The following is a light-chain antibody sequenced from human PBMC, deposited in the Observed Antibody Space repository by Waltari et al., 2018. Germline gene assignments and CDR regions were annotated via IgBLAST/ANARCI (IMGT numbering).Light chain of an antibody. CDR1: SPNLRPGYA. V-gene: IGLV1-40*01. CDR2: GNS. CDR3: QSYDSSLSGSGV. J-gene: IGLJ3*02. Sequence: QSVLTQPPSVSGAPGQRVTISCTGSSPNLRPGYALPRVPLLPGTPPNLPPPRYTQLPGTAPKLLIYGNSNRPSGVPDRFSGSKSGTSASLAITGLQAEDEADYYCQSYDSSLSGSGVFGGGTKLTVL.